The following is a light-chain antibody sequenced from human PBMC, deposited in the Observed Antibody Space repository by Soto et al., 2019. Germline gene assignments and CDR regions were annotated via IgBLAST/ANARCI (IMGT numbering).Light chain of an antibody. CDR3: QLYDNSPVWYT. CDR2: CAT. CDR1: QILNRNY. J-gene: IGKJ2*01. V-gene: IGKV3-20*01. Sequence: ELVLTQSPGTLSLSPGERVALSCRASQILNRNYFSWYQQKPGQAPRLLIYCATIRAADIPERFSGSGSRTDGTDTISRLEPEDFAMYYCQLYDNSPVWYTFGRGTKLEMK.